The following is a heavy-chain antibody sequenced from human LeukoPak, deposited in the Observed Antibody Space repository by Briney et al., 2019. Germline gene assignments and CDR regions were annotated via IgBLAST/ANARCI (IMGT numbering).Heavy chain of an antibody. Sequence: SQTLSLTCTVSGGSISSGDYYWSWIRQPPGKGLEWIGYIYYSGSTYYNPSLKSRGTVSVGPSKNQFSLELNSVTAADTAVYYCGRTGRGYYDFWSGYPRAAFDIWGQGTMVTVSS. D-gene: IGHD3-3*01. V-gene: IGHV4-30-4*08. CDR2: IYYSGST. J-gene: IGHJ3*02. CDR3: GRTGRGYYDFWSGYPRAAFDI. CDR1: GGSISSGDYY.